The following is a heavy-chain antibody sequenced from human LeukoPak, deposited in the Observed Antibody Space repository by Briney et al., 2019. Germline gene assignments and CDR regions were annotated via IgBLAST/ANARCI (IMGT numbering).Heavy chain of an antibody. CDR2: IYHSGST. Sequence: PSETLSLTCNISGYSIYSGYYWGWIRPPPGEGLEWIGSIYHSGSTYYNPSLKSRVTISVDTAKNQFSLRLSSVTAADTAVYYCARVGEYDFWSGHDETLFDYWGQGTLVTVSS. CDR3: ARVGEYDFWSGHDETLFDY. V-gene: IGHV4-38-2*02. D-gene: IGHD3-3*01. CDR1: GYSIYSGYY. J-gene: IGHJ4*02.